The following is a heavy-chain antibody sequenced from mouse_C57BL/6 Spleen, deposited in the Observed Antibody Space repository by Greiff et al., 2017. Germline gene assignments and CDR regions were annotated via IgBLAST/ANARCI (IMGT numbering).Heavy chain of an antibody. CDR1: GFSLTSYG. Sequence: VHLVESGPGLVQPSQSLSITCTVSGFSLTSYGVHWVRQSPGKGLEWLGVIWSGGSTDYNAAFISRLSISKDNSKSQVFFKMNSLQADDTAIYYCARNEVNYYAMDYWGQGTSVTVSS. CDR2: IWSGGST. J-gene: IGHJ4*01. V-gene: IGHV2-2*01. CDR3: ARNEVNYYAMDY. D-gene: IGHD2-13*01.